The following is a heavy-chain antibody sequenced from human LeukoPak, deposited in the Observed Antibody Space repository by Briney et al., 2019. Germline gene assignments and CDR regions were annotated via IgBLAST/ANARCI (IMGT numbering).Heavy chain of an antibody. J-gene: IGHJ4*02. CDR2: ISGYNGNT. Sequence: ASVKVSCKASDYTFTSYGISWVRQAPGQGLEWMGWISGYNGNTHYALNLQGRVTMTTDTSASTAYMELRSLRSDDTAVYYCARSYYYGSGSRPLDFWGQGTLVTVSS. CDR3: ARSYYYGSGSRPLDF. CDR1: DYTFTSYG. D-gene: IGHD3-10*01. V-gene: IGHV1-18*01.